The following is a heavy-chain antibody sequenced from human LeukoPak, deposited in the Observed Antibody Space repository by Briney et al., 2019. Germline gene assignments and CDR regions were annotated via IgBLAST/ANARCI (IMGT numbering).Heavy chain of an antibody. J-gene: IGHJ6*03. CDR1: GLTFSSYA. V-gene: IGHV3-23*01. CDR3: AKGRVVVVPAAIRLGYYYYMDV. CDR2: ISGSGGST. D-gene: IGHD2-2*02. Sequence: GGSLRLSCAASGLTFSSYAMSWVRQAPGKGLEWVSAISGSGGSTYYADSVKGRFTISRDNSKNTLYLQMNSLRAEDTAVYYCAKGRVVVVPAAIRLGYYYYMDVWGKGTTVTVSS.